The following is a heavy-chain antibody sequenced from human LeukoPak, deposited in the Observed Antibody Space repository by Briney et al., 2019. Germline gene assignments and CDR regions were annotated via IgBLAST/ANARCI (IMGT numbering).Heavy chain of an antibody. D-gene: IGHD6-13*01. CDR2: ISYDGSNK. CDR1: GFTFSSYA. J-gene: IGHJ4*02. CDR3: ARAANSSSWVFDY. Sequence: TGGSLRLSCAASGFTFSSYAMHWVGQAPGKGLEWVAVISYDGSNKYYPDSVKGRFTISRDNSKNTLYLQMNSLRAEDTAVYYCARAANSSSWVFDYWGQGTLVTVSS. V-gene: IGHV3-30-3*01.